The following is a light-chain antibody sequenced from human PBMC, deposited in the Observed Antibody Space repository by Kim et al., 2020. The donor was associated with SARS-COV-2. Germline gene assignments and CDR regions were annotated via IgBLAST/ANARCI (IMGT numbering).Light chain of an antibody. CDR3: SSYTSSSTRV. V-gene: IGLV2-14*03. J-gene: IGLJ3*02. Sequence: QSINISCSGTSSDVGGYNYVSWYQQHPGKAPKLMIYDVSNRPSGVSNRFSGSKSGNTASLTISGLQAEDEADYYCSSYTSSSTRVFGGGTQLTVL. CDR1: SSDVGGYNY. CDR2: DVS.